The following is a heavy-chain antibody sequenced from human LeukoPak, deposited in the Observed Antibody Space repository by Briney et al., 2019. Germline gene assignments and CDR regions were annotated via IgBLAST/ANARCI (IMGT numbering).Heavy chain of an antibody. CDR1: GFTFSSYT. CDR3: VKDTIPIVLKPSPHGMDV. J-gene: IGHJ6*02. CDR2: ISFDGNEK. Sequence: GRSLRLSCAASGFTFSSYTLHWVRQGPGKGLECLAVISFDGNEKYYSDSVRGRFTISRDNSKNTLYLQMNSLTAEDTAVYYCVKDTIPIVLKPSPHGMDVWGQGTTVTVSS. D-gene: IGHD2-8*01. V-gene: IGHV3-30*18.